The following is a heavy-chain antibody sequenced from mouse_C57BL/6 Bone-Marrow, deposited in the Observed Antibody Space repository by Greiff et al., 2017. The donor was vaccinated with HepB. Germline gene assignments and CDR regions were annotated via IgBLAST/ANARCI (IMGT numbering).Heavy chain of an antibody. V-gene: IGHV1-39*01. Sequence: EVKLVESGPELVKPGASVKISCKASGYSFTDYNMNWVKQSNGKSLEWIGVINPNYGTTSYNQKFKGKATLTVDQSSSTAYMQLNSLTSEDSAVYYCARDFDYYGSSYSFAYWGQGTLVTVSA. CDR3: ARDFDYYGSSYSFAY. D-gene: IGHD1-1*01. J-gene: IGHJ3*01. CDR2: INPNYGTT. CDR1: GYSFTDYN.